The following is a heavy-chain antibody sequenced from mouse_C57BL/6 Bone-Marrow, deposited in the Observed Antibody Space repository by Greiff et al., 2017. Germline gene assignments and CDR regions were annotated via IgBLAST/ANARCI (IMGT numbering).Heavy chain of an antibody. CDR3: ARTYGSSRWYFDV. CDR1: GFSLTSYG. Sequence: QVQLKESGPGLVQPSQSLSITCTVSGFSLTSYGVHWVRQSPGKGLEWLGVIWSGGSTDYNAAFISRLSISKDNSTSQVFFKMNSLQADDTAIYYCARTYGSSRWYFDVWGTGTTVTVSS. D-gene: IGHD1-1*01. V-gene: IGHV2-2*01. J-gene: IGHJ1*03. CDR2: IWSGGST.